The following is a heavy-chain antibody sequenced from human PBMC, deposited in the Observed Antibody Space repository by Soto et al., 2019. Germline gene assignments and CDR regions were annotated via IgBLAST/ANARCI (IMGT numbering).Heavy chain of an antibody. D-gene: IGHD3-10*01. CDR3: ARGSTDSYPGSRIFDF. V-gene: IGHV3-23*01. CDR1: GIPFGSRA. J-gene: IGHJ4*02. CDR2: ITDTGGDT. Sequence: EVQLLESGGDLVQPGGSLRLSCVASGIPFGSRAMSWVRQAPGEGLEWVSTITDTGGDTKYADSVRGRFTMSRDNSKKKLYLQMNSLRVEDSALYYCARGSTDSYPGSRIFDFWGRGTLVTVSS.